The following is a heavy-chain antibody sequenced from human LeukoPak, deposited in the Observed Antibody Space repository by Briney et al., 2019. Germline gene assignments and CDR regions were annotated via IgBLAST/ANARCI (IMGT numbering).Heavy chain of an antibody. V-gene: IGHV4-30-4*08. CDR2: IYYSGST. D-gene: IGHD5-12*01. J-gene: IGHJ4*02. Sequence: SETLSLTCTVSGGSISSGDYYWSWIRQPPGKGLEWIGYIYYSGSTYYNPSLKSRVTISVDTSKNQFSLKLSSVAAADTAVYYCARGTLNYSGYNYMDFDYWGQGTLVPVSS. CDR1: GGSISSGDYY. CDR3: ARGTLNYSGYNYMDFDY.